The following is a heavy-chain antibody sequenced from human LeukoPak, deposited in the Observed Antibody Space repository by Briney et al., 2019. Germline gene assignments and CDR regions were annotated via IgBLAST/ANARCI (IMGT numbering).Heavy chain of an antibody. CDR2: INHSGST. J-gene: IGHJ5*02. CDR3: ARGRIPNYYGSGRNWFDP. Sequence: SVTLSLTCAVYGGSFSGYYWSWIRQPPGKGLEWIGEINHSGSTNYNPSLKSRVTISVDTSKNQFSLKLSSVTAADTAVYYCARGRIPNYYGSGRNWFDPWGQGTLVTVSS. CDR1: GGSFSGYY. D-gene: IGHD3-10*01. V-gene: IGHV4-34*01.